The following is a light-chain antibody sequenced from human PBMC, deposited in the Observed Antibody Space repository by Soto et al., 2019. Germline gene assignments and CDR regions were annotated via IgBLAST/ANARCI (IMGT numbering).Light chain of an antibody. CDR2: AAS. J-gene: IGKJ5*01. V-gene: IGKV1D-12*01. CDR1: QDIAAY. Sequence: TPSPCSGFASVGDAGTSICLASQDIAAYLAWYQHKPGRDPELLIHAASSLQSGVPSRFSGSGSGTDSTLTINSLQPEDFATYYCQQAYSFPITFGQGTRLEVK. CDR3: QQAYSFPIT.